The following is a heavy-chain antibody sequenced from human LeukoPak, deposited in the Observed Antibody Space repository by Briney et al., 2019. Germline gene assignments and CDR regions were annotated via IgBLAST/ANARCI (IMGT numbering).Heavy chain of an antibody. Sequence: GRSLRLSCAASGFTFDDYAMHWVRQAPGKGLEWVSSISSSSSYIYYADSVKGRFTISRDNAKNSLYLQMNSLRAEDTAVYYCARLDATGRDYWGQGTLVTVSS. CDR1: GFTFDDYA. D-gene: IGHD2-15*01. CDR2: ISSSSSYI. CDR3: ARLDATGRDY. V-gene: IGHV3-21*01. J-gene: IGHJ4*02.